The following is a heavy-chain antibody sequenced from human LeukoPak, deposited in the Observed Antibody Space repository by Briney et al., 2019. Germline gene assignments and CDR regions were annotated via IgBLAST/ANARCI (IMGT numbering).Heavy chain of an antibody. CDR1: GFTFSSYG. V-gene: IGHV3-30*18. D-gene: IGHD1-26*01. CDR3: ANIHLGARYAFDI. Sequence: PGGSLRLSCAASGFTFSSYGMHWVRQAPGKGLEWVAVISYDGSNKYYADSVKGRFTISRDNSKNTLYLQMNSLRAEDTAVYYCANIHLGARYAFDIWGQGTMVTVSS. CDR2: ISYDGSNK. J-gene: IGHJ3*02.